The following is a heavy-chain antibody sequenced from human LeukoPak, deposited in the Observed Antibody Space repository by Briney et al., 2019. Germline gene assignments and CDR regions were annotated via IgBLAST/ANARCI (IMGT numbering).Heavy chain of an antibody. CDR1: GGSISSSSHY. Sequence: SETLSLTCTVSGGSISSSSHYWAWIRQPPGKGLAWIANMFYSGSTNYNPSLKSRVTISVDTSKNQFSLKLSSVTAADTAVYYCAREGAGAHYFDYWGQGTPVTVSS. D-gene: IGHD1-26*01. V-gene: IGHV4-39*07. CDR2: MFYSGST. J-gene: IGHJ4*02. CDR3: AREGAGAHYFDY.